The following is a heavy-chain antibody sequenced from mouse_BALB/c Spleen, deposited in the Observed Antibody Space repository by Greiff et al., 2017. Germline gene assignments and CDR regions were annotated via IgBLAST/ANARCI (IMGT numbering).Heavy chain of an antibody. V-gene: IGHV1-7*01. CDR2: INPSTGYT. J-gene: IGHJ4*01. CDR1: GYTFTSYW. CDR3: ASFYYAMDY. Sequence: VQLKESGAELAKPGASVKMSCKASGYTFTSYWMHWVKQRPGQGLEWIGYINPSTGYTEYNQKFKDKATLTADKSSSTAYMQLSSLTSEDSAVYYCASFYYAMDYWGQGTSVTVSA.